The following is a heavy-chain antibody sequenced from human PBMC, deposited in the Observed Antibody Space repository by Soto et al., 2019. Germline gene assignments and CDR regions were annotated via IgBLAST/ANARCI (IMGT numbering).Heavy chain of an antibody. Sequence: SETLSLTCAVSGCSISGGYYWGWIRQPPGKGLEWIGSIYHSGSTYYNPSLKSRVTISVGTSKNQFSLKLSSVTAADTAVYYCASEGYYDSSGYLRWFDPWGQGTQVTVSS. J-gene: IGHJ5*02. CDR2: IYHSGST. D-gene: IGHD3-22*01. CDR1: GCSISGGYY. CDR3: ASEGYYDSSGYLRWFDP. V-gene: IGHV4-38-2*01.